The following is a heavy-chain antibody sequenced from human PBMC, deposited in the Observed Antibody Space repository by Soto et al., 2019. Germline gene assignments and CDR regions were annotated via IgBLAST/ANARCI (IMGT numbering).Heavy chain of an antibody. J-gene: IGHJ4*02. Sequence: QVQLVESGGGVVQPGRSLRLSCAASGFTFRSYGMHWVRQAPGKGLEWVASISHDGSFKYEADSVKGRFTISRDNSKNTLSLQMNSLRADDTAAYYCARGEEEGNYFDNWGLGTLVTVSS. V-gene: IGHV3-33*01. CDR2: ISHDGSFK. CDR1: GFTFRSYG. CDR3: ARGEEEGNYFDN.